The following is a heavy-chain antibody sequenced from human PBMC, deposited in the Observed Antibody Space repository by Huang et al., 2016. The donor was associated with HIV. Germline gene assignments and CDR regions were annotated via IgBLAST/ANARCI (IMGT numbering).Heavy chain of an antibody. J-gene: IGHJ4*02. CDR1: GYTVTTYS. Sequence: QVQLVQSGSELRKPGASVKVSCKASGYTVTTYSLIWVRQAPGQGLVWMGWINTKTGKPNYAQGLTGRVVFSVDTTVNTAYLQISSLKTDDTAKYFCARYRLTGTFLDSWGQGTQVTVSS. D-gene: IGHD3-9*01. CDR3: ARYRLTGTFLDS. CDR2: INTKTGKP. V-gene: IGHV7-4-1*02.